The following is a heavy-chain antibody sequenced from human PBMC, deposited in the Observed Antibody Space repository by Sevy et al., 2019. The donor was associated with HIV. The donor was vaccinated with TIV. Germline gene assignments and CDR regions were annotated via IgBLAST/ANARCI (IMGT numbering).Heavy chain of an antibody. CDR1: GFTFSKYS. J-gene: IGHJ4*02. V-gene: IGHV3-23*01. CDR3: AREGCTKPHDY. D-gene: IGHD2-8*01. CDR2: FSFGCGRI. Sequence: GSLRLSCAASGFTFSKYSMSWVRQAPGKGLEWVSTFSFGCGRINYSDSVKGRFTISRDDSKNTLYLQMNSLRAEDTAVYYCAREGCTKPHDYWGQGTLVTVSS.